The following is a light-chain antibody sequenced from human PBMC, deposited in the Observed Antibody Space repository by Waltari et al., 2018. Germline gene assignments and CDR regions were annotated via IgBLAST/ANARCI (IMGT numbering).Light chain of an antibody. CDR1: DSNIGSHT. CDR2: SNN. V-gene: IGLV1-44*01. J-gene: IGLJ3*02. Sequence: QSVLTQPPSASGTPGQRVTISCSGRDSNIGSHTVNWYQQLPRPAPKRLVNSNNHRPSGVPHRFSGSKSATSASLAISGLQAEDEADYFCISWDDRLNCPVFGGGTKLTVL. CDR3: ISWDDRLNCPV.